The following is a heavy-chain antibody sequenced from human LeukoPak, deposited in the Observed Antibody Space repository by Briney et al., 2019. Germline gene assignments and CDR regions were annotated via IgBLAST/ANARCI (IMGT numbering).Heavy chain of an antibody. D-gene: IGHD1-14*01. CDR3: ARVSSARNGFDY. V-gene: IGHV4-31*03. Sequence: SKTLSLTCTVSGGSLSSGGYYWAWIRKHPGMGLEWIGSIYYSVSTYYTPSLKSRVNISVDTSKSQFALNLTSVTAADTAVYYCARVSSARNGFDYWGQGALVTVSS. CDR2: IYYSVST. J-gene: IGHJ4*02. CDR1: GGSLSSGGYY.